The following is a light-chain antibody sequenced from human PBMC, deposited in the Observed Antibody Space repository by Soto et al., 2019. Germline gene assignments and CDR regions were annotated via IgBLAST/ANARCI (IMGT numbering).Light chain of an antibody. CDR3: QQSQSIPWT. CDR1: QSISSN. CDR2: AAS. Sequence: DIQMTQSPSSLSASVGDRVTITCRASQSISSNLNWYQQKPGKAPKLLIYAASNLQSGVPSTFSGSGSGTDFTLTISSLQPEDFATYYCQQSQSIPWTFGQGTKVEIK. V-gene: IGKV1-39*01. J-gene: IGKJ1*01.